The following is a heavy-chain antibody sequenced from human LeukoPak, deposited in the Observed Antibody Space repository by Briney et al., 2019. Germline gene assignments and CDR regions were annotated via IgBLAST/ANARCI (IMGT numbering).Heavy chain of an antibody. V-gene: IGHV3-74*01. CDR1: GFTFRRYW. D-gene: IGHD6-13*01. CDR2: INSDGSST. CDR3: ARETAAGDYYYFYGDV. Sequence: PGWSLRLSCAASGFTFRRYWMHWVRQAEGKGLVWVSRINSDGSSTSYADSVKGRFTISRDNAKNTLYLQMNSLRAEDTAVYHCARETAAGDYYYFYGDVWGRGPTDTVSS. J-gene: IGHJ6*03.